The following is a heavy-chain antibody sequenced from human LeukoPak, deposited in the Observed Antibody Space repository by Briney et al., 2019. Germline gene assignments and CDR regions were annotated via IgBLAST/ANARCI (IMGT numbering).Heavy chain of an antibody. CDR2: ISAYNGNT. CDR1: GYTFTSYG. CDR3: ARVDVWGVATTKYYYYYYYMDV. Sequence: GASVKVSCKASGYTFTSYGISWVRQAPGQGLEWMGWISAYNGNTNYAQKLQGRVTMTTDTSTSTAYMELRSLRSDDTAVYYCARVDVWGVATTKYYYYYYYMDVWGKGTTVTVSS. V-gene: IGHV1-18*01. J-gene: IGHJ6*03. D-gene: IGHD5-12*01.